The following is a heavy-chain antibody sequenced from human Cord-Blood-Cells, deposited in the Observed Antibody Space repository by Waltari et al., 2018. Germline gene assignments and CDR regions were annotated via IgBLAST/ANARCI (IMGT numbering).Heavy chain of an antibody. Sequence: QVQLVESGGGVVQPGRSLRLSCAASGFTFSSHGIHWVRQAPGKGLEWVAVIWYDGSNKYYADSVKGRFTISRDNSKNTLYLQMNSLRAEDTAVYYCARDLGGGWFDPWGQGTLVTVSS. CDR1: GFTFSSHG. CDR3: ARDLGGGWFDP. J-gene: IGHJ5*02. D-gene: IGHD3-16*01. CDR2: IWYDGSNK. V-gene: IGHV3-33*01.